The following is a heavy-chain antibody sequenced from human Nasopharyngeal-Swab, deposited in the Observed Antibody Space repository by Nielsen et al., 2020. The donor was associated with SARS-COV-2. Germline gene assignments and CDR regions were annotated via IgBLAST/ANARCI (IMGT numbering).Heavy chain of an antibody. Sequence: GESLKISCAASGFTFSSYAMSWVRQAPGKGLEWVSAISGSGGSTYYADSVKGRFTISRDNSKNTLYLQMNSLRAEGTAVYYCAKNLENILRYFDWLLDAFDIWGQGTMVTVSS. CDR3: AKNLENILRYFDWLLDAFDI. V-gene: IGHV3-23*01. CDR2: ISGSGGST. CDR1: GFTFSSYA. D-gene: IGHD3-9*01. J-gene: IGHJ3*02.